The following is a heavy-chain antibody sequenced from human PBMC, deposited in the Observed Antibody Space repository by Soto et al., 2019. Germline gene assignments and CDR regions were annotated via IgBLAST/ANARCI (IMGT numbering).Heavy chain of an antibody. J-gene: IGHJ4*02. CDR1: GYTFTVYY. V-gene: IGHV1-2*02. CDR2: INPNSGGT. D-gene: IGHD6-19*01. CDR3: ARGPGIAVAGTEEDLKDY. Sequence: ASVKVSCKASGYTFTVYYMHCVLQSPLQGLEWMGWINPNSGGTNYAQKFQGRVTMTRDTSISTAYMELSRLRSDDTAVYYCARGPGIAVAGTEEDLKDYWGQGTLVTVSS.